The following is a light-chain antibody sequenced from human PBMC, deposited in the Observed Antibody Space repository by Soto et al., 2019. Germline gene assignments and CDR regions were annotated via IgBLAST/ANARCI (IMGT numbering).Light chain of an antibody. CDR3: QQADTLPIT. J-gene: IGKJ5*01. V-gene: IGKV1-5*01. CDR2: DAS. CDR1: QTISNW. Sequence: DIQLTQSPSTLCASVGDRVTITCRASQTISNWLAWYQQRPGKAPQLLISDASRLESGVPSRFSGSGSGTEFTLTISSLQPEDVATYYCQQADTLPITFGQGTRLEIK.